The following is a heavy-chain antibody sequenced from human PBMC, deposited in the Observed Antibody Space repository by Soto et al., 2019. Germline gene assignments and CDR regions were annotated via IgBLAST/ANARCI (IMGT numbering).Heavy chain of an antibody. CDR1: GGAINNFY. V-gene: IGHV4-59*01. CDR2: ISYRGST. CDR3: ARSRYSSGWYSS. Sequence: QVQLQESGPGLVKPSETLSLTCTVSGGAINNFYWIWIRQPPRKGLECIGYISYRGSTNSNPSLKSRVIISVDTYKTQFSLELTSVTAADTAIYYCARSRYSSGWYSSWGQGTLVTVSS. D-gene: IGHD6-19*01. J-gene: IGHJ5*02.